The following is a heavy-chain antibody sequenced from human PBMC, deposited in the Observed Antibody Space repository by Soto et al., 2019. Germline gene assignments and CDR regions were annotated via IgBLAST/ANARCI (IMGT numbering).Heavy chain of an antibody. CDR3: ACTYGDYVFY. V-gene: IGHV4-34*01. D-gene: IGHD4-17*01. CDR2: INHSGST. J-gene: IGHJ4*02. CDR1: GGSFSGYY. Sequence: SETLSLTCAVYGGSFSGYYWSWIRQPPGKGLEWIGEINHSGSTNYNPSLKSRVTISVDTSKNQFSLKLSSVTAADTAVYYCACTYGDYVFYWGQGTLVTVSS.